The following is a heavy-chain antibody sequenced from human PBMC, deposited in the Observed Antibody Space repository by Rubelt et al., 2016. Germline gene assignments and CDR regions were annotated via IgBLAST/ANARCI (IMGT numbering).Heavy chain of an antibody. CDR3: ARPLAGYYYGMDV. Sequence: QVQLVQSGAEVKKPGSSVKVSCKASGGTFSSYAISWVRQAPGQGLEWMGRIIPILGIANYAQKFQGRVTITADKSTSTAYMGLSRLRSEDTAVYYCARPLAGYYYGMDVGGQGTTVTVSS. V-gene: IGHV1-69*04. CDR2: IIPILGIA. CDR1: GGTFSSYA. J-gene: IGHJ6*02.